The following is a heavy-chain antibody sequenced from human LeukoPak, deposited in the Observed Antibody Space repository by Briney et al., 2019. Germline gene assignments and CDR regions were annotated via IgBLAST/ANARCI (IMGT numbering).Heavy chain of an antibody. J-gene: IGHJ6*02. CDR1: GGSINSYF. CDR2: IYSSGST. CDR3: ARDLYYGMDV. V-gene: IGHV4-4*07. Sequence: SETLSLTCTVSGGSINSYFWSWIRQPAGKGLEWIGHIYSSGSTKYNPSLKSGVTMSVDTSKNQFSLKLASVTAADTAVYYCARDLYYGMDVWGQGTTVTVPS.